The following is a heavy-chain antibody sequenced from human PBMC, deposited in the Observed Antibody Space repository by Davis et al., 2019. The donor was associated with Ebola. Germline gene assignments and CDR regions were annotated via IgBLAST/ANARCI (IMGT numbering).Heavy chain of an antibody. CDR3: ARDLINPDYYDGSGYFDY. CDR2: INSDGGTT. J-gene: IGHJ4*02. D-gene: IGHD3-22*01. V-gene: IGHV3-74*01. CDR1: GFTFSRYR. Sequence: HTGGSLRLSCAASGFTFSRYRMHWVRHAPGKGLVSVARINSDGGTTTYADSVKGRFTISRDNAKNTLYLQMNSLKAEDTAVYYCARDLINPDYYDGSGYFDYWGQGTLVTVSS.